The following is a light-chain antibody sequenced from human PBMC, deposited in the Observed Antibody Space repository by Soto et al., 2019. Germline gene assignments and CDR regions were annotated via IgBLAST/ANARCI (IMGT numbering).Light chain of an antibody. CDR2: GAS. CDR3: QQYNNWPQT. CDR1: QSVSSN. Sequence: EILMTQSXAXLXXXPXXXSTLPCRASQSVSSNLAWYQQKPGQAPRLLIYGASTRATGIPARFSGSGSGTEFTLTISSLQSEDFAVYYCQQYNNWPQTFGQGTKVDIK. V-gene: IGKV3-15*01. J-gene: IGKJ1*01.